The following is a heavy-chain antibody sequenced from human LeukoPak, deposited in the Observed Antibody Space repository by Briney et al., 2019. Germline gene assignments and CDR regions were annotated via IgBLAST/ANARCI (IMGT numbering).Heavy chain of an antibody. V-gene: IGHV3-23*01. Sequence: PGGSLRLSCAAPGFTFSSYAVSWVRQAPGKGLEWVSAISGSGGSTYYADSVKGRFTISRDNSKNTLYLQMNSLRAEDTAVYYCAKGIAVAALFDYWGQGTLVTVSS. D-gene: IGHD6-19*01. CDR1: GFTFSSYA. CDR3: AKGIAVAALFDY. CDR2: ISGSGGST. J-gene: IGHJ4*02.